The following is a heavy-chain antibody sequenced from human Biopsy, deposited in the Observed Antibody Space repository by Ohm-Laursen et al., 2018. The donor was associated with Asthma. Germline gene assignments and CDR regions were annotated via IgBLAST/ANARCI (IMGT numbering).Heavy chain of an antibody. CDR1: GGTFNTYV. CDR3: ARKAGSCISRTCYSLDF. V-gene: IGHV1-69*13. CDR2: INSVFGTT. J-gene: IGHJ4*02. Sequence: ASVNVSCKSLGGTFNTYVIGWVRHAPGHGLEWMGGINSVFGTTTYPQKFQDRVTITADDSTSTVYMELSSPRSEYTAVYYCARKAGSCISRTCYSLDFWGQGTLVTVSS. D-gene: IGHD2-2*01.